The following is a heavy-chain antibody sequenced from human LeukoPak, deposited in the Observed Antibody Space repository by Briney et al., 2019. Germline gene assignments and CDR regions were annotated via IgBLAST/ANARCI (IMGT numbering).Heavy chain of an antibody. CDR2: ISSRSDYI. CDR1: GFTFSSYT. Sequence: GGSLRLSCVASGFTFSSYTMHWVRQAPGKGLEWVSTISSRSDYIYYADSVKGRFTISRDNAKNSLYLQMNSLRAEDTAAYYCARDVEGDGLYYFDFWGQGTLVTVSS. CDR3: ARDVEGDGLYYFDF. V-gene: IGHV3-21*01. D-gene: IGHD3-16*01. J-gene: IGHJ4*02.